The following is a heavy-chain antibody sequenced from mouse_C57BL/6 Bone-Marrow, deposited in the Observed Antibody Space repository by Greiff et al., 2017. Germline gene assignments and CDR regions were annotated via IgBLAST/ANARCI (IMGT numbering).Heavy chain of an antibody. CDR2: IDPADGYT. CDR3: ARTDVGSFYYYARDY. V-gene: IGHV14-3*01. Sequence: VQLQQPGAELVRPGASVKLSCKASGYNFTNSYMHWVKQRPEQGLEWIGRIDPADGYTKYTPKFQGKATITADTSSNTAYLQLSSLTSEDSAIYYCARTDVGSFYYYARDYWGQGTSVTVSS. D-gene: IGHD1-1*01. J-gene: IGHJ4*01. CDR1: GYNFTNSY.